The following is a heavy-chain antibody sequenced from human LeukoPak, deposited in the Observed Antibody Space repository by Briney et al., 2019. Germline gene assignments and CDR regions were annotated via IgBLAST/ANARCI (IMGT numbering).Heavy chain of an antibody. CDR1: GGSISSGDYY. D-gene: IGHD6-19*01. J-gene: IGHJ3*02. CDR3: ARDRLGSGWYGYAFDI. Sequence: PSETLSLTCTVSGGSISSGDYYWSWIRQPPGKGLEWIGYIYYSGSTNYNPSLKSRVTISVDTSKNQFSLKLSSVTAADTAVYYCARDRLGSGWYGYAFDIWGQGTMVTVSS. V-gene: IGHV4-61*08. CDR2: IYYSGST.